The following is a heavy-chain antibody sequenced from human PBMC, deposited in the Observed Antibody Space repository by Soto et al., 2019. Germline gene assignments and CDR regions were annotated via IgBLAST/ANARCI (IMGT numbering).Heavy chain of an antibody. CDR1: DDSITSRNYY. Sequence: SETLSLTCTVSDDSITSRNYYWNWIRQPPGKGLESIGYIHYSGNTYYNPSLKSRVIISLDTSNNQFSLKLNSVTAADTAVYYCARADNWFDPWGQGTLVTVSS. V-gene: IGHV4-30-4*01. CDR3: ARADNWFDP. J-gene: IGHJ5*02. CDR2: IHYSGNT.